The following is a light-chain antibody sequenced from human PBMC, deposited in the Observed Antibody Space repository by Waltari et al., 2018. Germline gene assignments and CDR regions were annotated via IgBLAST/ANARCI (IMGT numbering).Light chain of an antibody. Sequence: IVMPQSPDSLAVSLGETATIHCNFSQSVLFRPNSKHYLAWYRQKPGPPPNLLIYGAAARESGVPGRFSGSGSGRDFTLGCGSLQAEDVAVYYCQQYYYIPYTCGQGTKLEIK. V-gene: IGKV4-1*01. CDR2: GAA. J-gene: IGKJ2*01. CDR3: QQYYYIPYT. CDR1: QSVLFRPNSKHY.